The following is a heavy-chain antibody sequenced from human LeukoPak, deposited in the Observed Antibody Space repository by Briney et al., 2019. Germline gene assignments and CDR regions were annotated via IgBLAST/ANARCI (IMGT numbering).Heavy chain of an antibody. CDR3: ARGSIAAAEGSHWFDP. CDR1: GRSFSSYY. V-gene: IGHV4-59*01. J-gene: IGHJ5*02. CDR2: IYYSGST. Sequence: SETLSLTCTVSGRSFSSYYWNWIRQPPGKGLEWIGYIYYSGSTYYNPSLKSRVTISVDTSKNQFSLRLNSVTAADTAVYYCARGSIAAAEGSHWFDPWGQGTLVTVSS. D-gene: IGHD6-13*01.